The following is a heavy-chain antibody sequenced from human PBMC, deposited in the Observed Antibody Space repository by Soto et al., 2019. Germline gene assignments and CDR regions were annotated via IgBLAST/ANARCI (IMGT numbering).Heavy chain of an antibody. V-gene: IGHV3-48*01. Sequence: EVQVVESGGGLVQPGGSLRLSCAASGVIFSSYSMNWVRQAPGKGLEWVSYISSGSSTIYYADSVKGRFTISRDNAKNSLYLQMSGLRAEDSAVYYCARDTALVDWGQGTLVTVSS. CDR2: ISSGSSTI. D-gene: IGHD2-15*01. J-gene: IGHJ1*01. CDR1: GVIFSSYS. CDR3: ARDTALVD.